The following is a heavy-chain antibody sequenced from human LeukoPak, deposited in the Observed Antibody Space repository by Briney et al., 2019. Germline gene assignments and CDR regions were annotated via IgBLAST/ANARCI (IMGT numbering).Heavy chain of an antibody. Sequence: GGSLRLSCAASGFTFSSYGMHWVRQAPGKGLEWVAVISYDGSNKYYEYSVKGRFTITRDNSKNTLYQQMSIRRADDTAVYYCARLPIPVAGTGVYWGQGPLVTVSS. V-gene: IGHV3-30*03. CDR2: ISYDGSNK. D-gene: IGHD6-19*01. CDR3: ARLPIPVAGTGVY. CDR1: GFTFSSYG. J-gene: IGHJ4*02.